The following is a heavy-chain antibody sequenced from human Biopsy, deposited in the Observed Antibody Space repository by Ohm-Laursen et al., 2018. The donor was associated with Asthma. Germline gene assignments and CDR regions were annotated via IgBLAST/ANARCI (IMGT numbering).Heavy chain of an antibody. D-gene: IGHD3-10*01. V-gene: IGHV1-18*01. CDR3: ARAVDYSHYYGIDV. J-gene: IGHJ6*02. Sequence: ASVKVSCKTSGYTFNSAGITWVRQAPGRGLEWMGWISVYNGNTKVAQKLQDRVTMITDTSTSTAYMELRSLRSDDTAVYFCARAVDYSHYYGIDVWVQGTTVTVS. CDR1: GYTFNSAG. CDR2: ISVYNGNT.